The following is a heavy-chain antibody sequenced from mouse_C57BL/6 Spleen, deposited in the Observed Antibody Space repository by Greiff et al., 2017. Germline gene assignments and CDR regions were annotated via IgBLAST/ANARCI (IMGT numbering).Heavy chain of an antibody. J-gene: IGHJ4*01. V-gene: IGHV5-16*01. D-gene: IGHD2-4*01. CDR1: GFTFSDYY. Sequence: EVQRVESEGGLVQPGSSMKLSCTASGFTFSDYYMAWVRQVPEKGLEWVANINYDGSSTYYLDSLKSRFIISRDNAKNILYLQMSSLKSEDTATYYCAREDYDDGMDYWGQGTSVTVSS. CDR2: INYDGSST. CDR3: AREDYDDGMDY.